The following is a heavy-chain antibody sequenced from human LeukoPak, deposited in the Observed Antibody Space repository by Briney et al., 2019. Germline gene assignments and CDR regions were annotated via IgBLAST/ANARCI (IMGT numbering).Heavy chain of an antibody. CDR2: MNPNSGNT. J-gene: IGHJ4*02. CDR1: GYTFTSYD. V-gene: IGHV1-8*03. Sequence: GASVKVSCKASGYTFTSYDINWVRQATGQGLEWMGWMNPNSGNTGYAQKFQGRVTITRNTSISTAYMELSSLRSEDTAVYYCARGLAYCSSTSCYIHWGQGTLVTVSS. D-gene: IGHD2-2*02. CDR3: ARGLAYCSSTSCYIH.